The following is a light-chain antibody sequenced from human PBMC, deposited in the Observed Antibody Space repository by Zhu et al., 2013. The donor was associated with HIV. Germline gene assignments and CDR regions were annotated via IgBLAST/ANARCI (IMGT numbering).Light chain of an antibody. CDR3: GTWDSSLSVVV. CDR2: DNN. Sequence: QSVLTQPPSVSGAPGQRVSISCTGSSSNVGAGHDVHWYQQLPGAAPKLLIYDNNKRPSGIPDRFSGSKSGTSATLGITGLQTGDEADYYCGTWDSSLSVVVFGGGTKLTVL. V-gene: IGLV1-51*01. J-gene: IGLJ2*01. CDR1: SSNVGAGHD.